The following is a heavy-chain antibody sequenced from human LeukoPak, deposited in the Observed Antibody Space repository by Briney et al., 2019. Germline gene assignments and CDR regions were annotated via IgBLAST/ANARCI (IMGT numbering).Heavy chain of an antibody. D-gene: IGHD3-22*01. Sequence: ASVKVSCKASGYTFTSYYMQWVRQAPGQGLEWMGIINPSGGSTSYAQKFQGRVTMTRDMSTSTVYMELSSLRSEDTAVYYCARGGDYYDSSGYTDYWGQGTLVTVSS. V-gene: IGHV1-46*01. J-gene: IGHJ4*02. CDR3: ARGGDYYDSSGYTDY. CDR1: GYTFTSYY. CDR2: INPSGGST.